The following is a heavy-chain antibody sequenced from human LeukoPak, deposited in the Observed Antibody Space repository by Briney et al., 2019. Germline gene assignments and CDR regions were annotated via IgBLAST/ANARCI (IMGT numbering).Heavy chain of an antibody. V-gene: IGHV3-30*02. CDR2: IQYDGSSQ. Sequence: GGSLRLSCAASGFTFGTYGMHWVRQAPGKGLEWVTFIQYDGSSQYYADSVKGRFTISRDNSKNTLYLQMNSLGAEDTAVYYCAKESSRWQYFDYWGQGTLVTVSS. J-gene: IGHJ4*02. D-gene: IGHD6-13*01. CDR1: GFTFGTYG. CDR3: AKESSRWQYFDY.